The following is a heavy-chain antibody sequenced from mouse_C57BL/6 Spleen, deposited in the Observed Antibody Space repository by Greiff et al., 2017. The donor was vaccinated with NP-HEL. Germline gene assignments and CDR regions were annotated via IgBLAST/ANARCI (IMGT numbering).Heavy chain of an antibody. D-gene: IGHD2-3*01. V-gene: IGHV5-4*01. CDR1: GFTFSSYA. Sequence: EVKLVESGGGLVKPGGSLKLSCAASGFTFSSYAMSWVRQTPEKRLEWVATISDGGSYTYYPDNVKGRFTISRDNAKNNLYLQMSHLKSEDTAMYYCARERGYDGYLYAMDYWGQGTSVTVSS. CDR2: ISDGGSYT. J-gene: IGHJ4*01. CDR3: ARERGYDGYLYAMDY.